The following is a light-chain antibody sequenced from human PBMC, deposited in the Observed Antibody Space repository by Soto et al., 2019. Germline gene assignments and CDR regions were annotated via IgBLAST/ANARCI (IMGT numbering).Light chain of an antibody. CDR2: RND. V-gene: IGLV1-47*01. CDR1: SSNIGSNF. J-gene: IGLJ2*01. CDR3: AAWDDSLNVV. Sequence: QSALTQPPSASGTPGQRVTMSCSGSSSNIGSNFVYWYQHLPGTAPKLLMYRNDQRPSGVPDRFSGSKSGTSASLAISGLRSEDEADYYCAAWDDSLNVVFGGGTKLTVL.